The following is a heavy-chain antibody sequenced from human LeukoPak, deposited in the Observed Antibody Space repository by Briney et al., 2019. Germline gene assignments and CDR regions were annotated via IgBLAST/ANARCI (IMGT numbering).Heavy chain of an antibody. CDR2: ISYDGSNK. V-gene: IGHV3-30*18. D-gene: IGHD3-3*01. CDR1: GFTFSSYG. CDR3: AKANSITIFGVISPVDY. Sequence: GGSLRLSCAASGFTFSSYGMHWVRQAPGKGLEWVAVISYDGSNKYYADSVKGRFTISRDNSKNTLYLQMNSLRVEDTAVYYCAKANSITIFGVISPVDYWGQGTLVTVSS. J-gene: IGHJ4*02.